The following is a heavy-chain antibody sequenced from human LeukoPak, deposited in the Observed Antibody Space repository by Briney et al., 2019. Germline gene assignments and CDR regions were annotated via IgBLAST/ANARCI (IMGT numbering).Heavy chain of an antibody. CDR1: GGTFSSYA. CDR3: ARGREIPAIGLDY. J-gene: IGHJ4*02. Sequence: GASVKVSCKASGGTFSSYALTWVRQAPGQGLEWMGGIMSMFGTAKYAQKFQGRVTITADESTSTAYMELSSLRSEDTAVDYCARGREIPAIGLDYWGQGTLVTVSS. CDR2: IMSMFGTA. D-gene: IGHD5-18*01. V-gene: IGHV1-69*13.